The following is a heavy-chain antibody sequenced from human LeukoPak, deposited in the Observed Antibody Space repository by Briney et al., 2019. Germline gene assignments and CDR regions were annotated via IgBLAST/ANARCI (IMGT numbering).Heavy chain of an antibody. CDR2: INQDGSGK. CDR3: APYDTLTNEYFQH. J-gene: IGHJ1*01. D-gene: IGHD3-9*01. Sequence: GGSLRLACAASGFTVSGYWISWIRQTPGEGLEWVANINQDGSGKYYVDSVQGRFTISKDNTKNSVYLQMNSLRADDTAVYYCAPYDTLTNEYFQHWGQGTLVTVSS. CDR1: GFTVSGYW. V-gene: IGHV3-7*05.